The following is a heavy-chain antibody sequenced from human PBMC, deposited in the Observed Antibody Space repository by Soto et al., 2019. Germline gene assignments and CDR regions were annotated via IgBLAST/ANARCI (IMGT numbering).Heavy chain of an antibody. D-gene: IGHD2-21*02. CDR3: ARGVTATLRPYRFDC. J-gene: IGHJ4*02. CDR1: GYTFTSYW. Sequence: PGESLKISCKGSGYTFTSYWIGWVRQMPGKGLEWMGIIYPGDSDTRYSPSFQGQVTISADKSISTAYLQWSSLKAADTAMYYCARGVTATLRPYRFDCWGQGTLVTVSS. V-gene: IGHV5-51*01. CDR2: IYPGDSDT.